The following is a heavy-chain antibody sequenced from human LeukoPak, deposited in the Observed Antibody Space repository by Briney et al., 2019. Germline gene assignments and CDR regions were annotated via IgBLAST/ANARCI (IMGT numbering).Heavy chain of an antibody. CDR2: ISWDGGST. D-gene: IGHD2-21*01. Sequence: GGSLRLSCAASGFTFDDYTMHWVRQAPGKGLEWVSLISWDGGSTYYADSVKGRFTISRDNAKNSLYLQMNSLRAEDTAVYYCATPINYVGYWGQGTLVTVSS. CDR1: GFTFDDYT. J-gene: IGHJ4*02. CDR3: ATPINYVGY. V-gene: IGHV3-43*01.